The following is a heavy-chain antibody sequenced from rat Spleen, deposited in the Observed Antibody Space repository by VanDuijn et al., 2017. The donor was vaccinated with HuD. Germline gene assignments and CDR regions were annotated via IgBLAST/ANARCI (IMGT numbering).Heavy chain of an antibody. CDR1: GFTFSRYW. CDR2: IIYDGSGT. Sequence: EVQLAETGGGLVQPGRSLKLSCVASGFTFSRYWMYWVRQAPKKGLEWVATIIYDGSGTYYRDSVKGRFTISRDNAKSTLYLQMNSLRSEDTATYYCTRAGLGAYWYFDFWGPGTMVTVSS. D-gene: IGHD5-1*01. CDR3: TRAGLGAYWYFDF. J-gene: IGHJ1*01. V-gene: IGHV5-29*01.